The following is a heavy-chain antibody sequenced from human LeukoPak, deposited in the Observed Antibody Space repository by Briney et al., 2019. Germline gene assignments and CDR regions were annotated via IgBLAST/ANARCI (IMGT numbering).Heavy chain of an antibody. J-gene: IGHJ4*02. Sequence: SETLSLTCTVSGGSISSSSYYWGWIRQPPGKGLEWIGSIYYSGSTYYNPSLKSRVIISVDTYKNQFSLKLSSVTAADTAVYYCASLSGSSWYFDYWGQGTLVTVSS. CDR3: ASLSGSSWYFDY. V-gene: IGHV4-39*07. CDR1: GGSISSSSYY. D-gene: IGHD6-13*01. CDR2: IYYSGST.